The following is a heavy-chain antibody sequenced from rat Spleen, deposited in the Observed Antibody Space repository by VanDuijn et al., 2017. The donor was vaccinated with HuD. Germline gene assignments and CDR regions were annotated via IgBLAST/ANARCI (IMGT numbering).Heavy chain of an antibody. J-gene: IGHJ2*01. CDR3: ARRDSGFDY. CDR2: ITNTGSNT. V-gene: IGHV5-31*01. D-gene: IGHD1-4*01. Sequence: EVQLVESGGGLVQPGRSLKLSCVASGFTFKNYWMTWVRQAPGKGLEWIASITNTGSNTYYSDSVKGRFTISRDNAKSTLYLQMDSLRSEDTATYYCARRDSGFDYWGQGVMVTVSS. CDR1: GFTFKNYW.